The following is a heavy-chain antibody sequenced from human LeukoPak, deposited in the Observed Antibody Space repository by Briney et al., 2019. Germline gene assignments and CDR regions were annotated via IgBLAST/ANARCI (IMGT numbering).Heavy chain of an antibody. CDR2: ISAYNGNT. CDR3: ARENSITIFGVAQWGAFDI. J-gene: IGHJ3*02. Sequence: ASVKVSCKASGYTFTSYGISWVRQAPGQGLEWMGWISAYNGNTNYAQKLQGRVTMTTDTSTSTAYMELRSLRSDDTAVYYCARENSITIFGVAQWGAFDIWGQGTMVTVSS. V-gene: IGHV1-18*01. CDR1: GYTFTSYG. D-gene: IGHD3-3*01.